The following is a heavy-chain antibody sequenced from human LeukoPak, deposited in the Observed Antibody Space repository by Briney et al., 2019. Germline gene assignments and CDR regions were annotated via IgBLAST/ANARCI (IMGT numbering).Heavy chain of an antibody. V-gene: IGHV3-30*18. CDR1: GFTFSSYG. CDR2: ISYDGSNK. J-gene: IGHJ4*02. D-gene: IGHD3-16*01. Sequence: GGSLRLSCAASGFTFSSYGMHWVRQAPGKGLEWVAVISYDGSNKYYADSVKGRFTISRDNSKNTLYLQMNSLRAEDTAVYYCAKSGGTDYDYVPEGYFDYWGQGTLVTVSS. CDR3: AKSGGTDYDYVPEGYFDY.